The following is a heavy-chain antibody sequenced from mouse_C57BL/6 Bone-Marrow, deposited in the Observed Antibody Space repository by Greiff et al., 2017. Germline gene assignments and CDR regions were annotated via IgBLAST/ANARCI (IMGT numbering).Heavy chain of an antibody. CDR1: GYAFSSSW. CDR3: ARSRQLVARAMDY. V-gene: IGHV1-82*01. D-gene: IGHD3-2*01. CDR2: IYPGDGDT. Sequence: QVQLQQSGPELVKPGASVKISCKASGYAFSSSWMNWVKQRPGKGLEWIGRIYPGDGDTNYNGKFKGKATLTADKSSSTAYMQLSSLTSEDSAVYFCARSRQLVARAMDYWGQGTSVTVSS. J-gene: IGHJ4*01.